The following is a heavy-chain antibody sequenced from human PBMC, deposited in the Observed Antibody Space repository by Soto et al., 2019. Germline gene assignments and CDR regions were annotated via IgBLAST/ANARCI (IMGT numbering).Heavy chain of an antibody. CDR2: IYYSGST. Sequence: QVQLQESGPGLVKPSETLSLTCTVSGGSISSYYWSWIRQPPGKGLEWIGYIYYSGSTNYNPSLKSRVTLSVDTSKNQFPLKLNSMTAADTAVYYCARHNYGSGSTYFDYWGQGTLVTVSS. V-gene: IGHV4-59*08. D-gene: IGHD3-10*01. CDR3: ARHNYGSGSTYFDY. CDR1: GGSISSYY. J-gene: IGHJ4*02.